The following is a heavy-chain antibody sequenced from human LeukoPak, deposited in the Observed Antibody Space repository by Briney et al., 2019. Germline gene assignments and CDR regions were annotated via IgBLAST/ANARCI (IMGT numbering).Heavy chain of an antibody. V-gene: IGHV4-38-2*01. CDR1: GYFISSGYY. D-gene: IGHD2-8*01. J-gene: IGHJ5*02. CDR3: ARQPGYCTNGVCYNVWFDP. CDR2: IYHSGST. Sequence: SETLSLTCAVSGYFISSGYYWGWIRQPPGKGLEWIGSIYHSGSTYYNPSLKSRVTISVDTSKNQFSLKLSSVTAADTAVYYCARQPGYCTNGVCYNVWFDPWGQGTLVTVSS.